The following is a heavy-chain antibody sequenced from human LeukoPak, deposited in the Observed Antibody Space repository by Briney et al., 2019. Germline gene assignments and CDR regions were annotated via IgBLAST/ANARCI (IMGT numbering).Heavy chain of an antibody. CDR2: ISPSGGST. J-gene: IGHJ4*02. D-gene: IGHD6-19*01. CDR1: GFTFSGYY. CDR3: ARGYSSGWYGFYFDY. Sequence: GASVKVSCKASGFTFSGYYMHWVRQAPGQGPEWMGVISPSGGSTTYAQKFQGRVTLTRDMSTSTDYLELSSLRSDDTAVYYCARGYSSGWYGFYFDYWGQGTLVTVSS. V-gene: IGHV1-46*01.